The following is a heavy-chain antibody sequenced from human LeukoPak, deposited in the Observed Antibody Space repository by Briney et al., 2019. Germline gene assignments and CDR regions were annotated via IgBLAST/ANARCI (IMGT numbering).Heavy chain of an antibody. CDR2: IIPIFGTA. CDR3: ARARYYDSSGYLDY. CDR1: GGTFSSYA. J-gene: IGHJ4*02. Sequence: SVKVSCKASGGTFSSYAISWVRQAPGQGREWMGRIIPIFGTANYAQKFQGRVTITTDESTSTAYMELSSLRSEDTAVYYCARARYYDSSGYLDYWGQGTLVTVSS. D-gene: IGHD3-22*01. V-gene: IGHV1-69*05.